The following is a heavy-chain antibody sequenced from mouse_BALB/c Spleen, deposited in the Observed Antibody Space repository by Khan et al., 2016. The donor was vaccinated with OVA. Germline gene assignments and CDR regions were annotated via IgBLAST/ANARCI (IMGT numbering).Heavy chain of an antibody. V-gene: IGHV9-3-1*01. J-gene: IGHJ4*01. Sequence: SPGKGLKWMGWINTYTGEPTYADDFKGRFAFSLETSASTAYLQINNLKNEDTATYFCARPPYFSYVMVYWGQGTSVTVSS. CDR3: ARPPYFSYVMVY. D-gene: IGHD2-10*01. CDR2: INTYTGEP.